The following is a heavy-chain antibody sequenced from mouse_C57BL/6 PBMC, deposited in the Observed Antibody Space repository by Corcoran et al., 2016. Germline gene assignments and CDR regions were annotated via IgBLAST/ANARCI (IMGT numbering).Heavy chain of an antibody. CDR2: INPNNGGT. CDR3: ARSDGYYHFDV. J-gene: IGHJ1*03. CDR1: GYTFTDYY. V-gene: IGHV1-26*01. D-gene: IGHD2-3*01. Sequence: EVQLQQSGPELVKPGASVKISCKASGYTFTDYYMNWVKQSHGKSLEWIGDINPNNGGTSYNQKFKGKATLTVDKSSSTAYMELRSLTSEDSAVYYCARSDGYYHFDVWGTGTTVTVSS.